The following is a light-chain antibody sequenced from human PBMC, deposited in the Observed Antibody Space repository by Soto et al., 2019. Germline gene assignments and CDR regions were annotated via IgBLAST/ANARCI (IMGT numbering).Light chain of an antibody. CDR1: SGSVSTTYY. CDR3: MLYMGGGLVV. V-gene: IGLV8-61*01. J-gene: IGLJ2*01. Sequence: QTVVTQEPSFSVSPGGTLPLTCGLTSGSVSTTYYPSWYQQTPGQAPRTLIYSTNIRSSGVPDRFSGSILGNKAALTITGAQADDESDYHCMLYMGGGLVVFGGGTQLTVL. CDR2: STN.